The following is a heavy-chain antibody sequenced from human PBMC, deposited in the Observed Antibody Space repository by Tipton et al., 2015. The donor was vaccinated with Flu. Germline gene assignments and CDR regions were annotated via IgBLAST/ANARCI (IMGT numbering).Heavy chain of an antibody. CDR3: ARAHGSGSSNMDV. D-gene: IGHD3-10*01. Sequence: SLRLSCAASGFTFSSYWMHWVRQGPGKGLVWVSRINSDGSSTSYADSVKGRFTISRGNAKNTLYLQMNSLRAEDTAVYYCARAHGSGSSNMDVWGQGTTVTVSS. V-gene: IGHV3-74*01. J-gene: IGHJ6*02. CDR1: GFTFSSYW. CDR2: INSDGSST.